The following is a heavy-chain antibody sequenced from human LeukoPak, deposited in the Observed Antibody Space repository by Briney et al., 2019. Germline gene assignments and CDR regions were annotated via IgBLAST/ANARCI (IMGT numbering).Heavy chain of an antibody. CDR2: INPNSGGS. Sequence: ASVKVSCKASGYTFTGYYMHWLRQAPGQGLEWMGWINPNSGGSNYAQKFQGRLTLTRDTSISTVYMQLSSLRSEDTAVYYCARDQHYYDTSGSGYWGQGTLVTVSS. CDR1: GYTFTGYY. J-gene: IGHJ4*02. CDR3: ARDQHYYDTSGSGY. D-gene: IGHD3-22*01. V-gene: IGHV1-2*02.